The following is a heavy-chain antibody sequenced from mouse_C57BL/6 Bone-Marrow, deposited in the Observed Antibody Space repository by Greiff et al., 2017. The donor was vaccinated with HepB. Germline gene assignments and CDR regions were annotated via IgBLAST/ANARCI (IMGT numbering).Heavy chain of an antibody. CDR2: IYPGSGNT. J-gene: IGHJ3*01. Sequence: VQLQQSGAELVRPGASVKLSCKASGYTFTDYYINWVKQRPGQGLEWIARIYPGSGNTYYNEKFKGKATLTAEKSSSTAYMQLSSLTSEDSAVYFCASSLLRFAWFAYWGQGTLVTVSA. V-gene: IGHV1-76*01. CDR1: GYTFTDYY. CDR3: ASSLLRFAWFAY. D-gene: IGHD1-1*01.